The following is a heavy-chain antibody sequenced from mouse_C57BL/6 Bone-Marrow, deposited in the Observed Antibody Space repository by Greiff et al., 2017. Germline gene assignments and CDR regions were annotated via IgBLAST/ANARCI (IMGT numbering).Heavy chain of an antibody. J-gene: IGHJ2*01. V-gene: IGHV1-59*01. CDR3: ASYAGYGPCYFDD. CDR1: GYTFTSYW. Sequence: QVQLQQPGAELVRPGTSVKLSCKASGYTFTSYWMHWVKQRPGQGLEWIGVIDPSDSYTNYNQKFKGKATLTVDTSSSTAYMQLSSLTSEDSAVYYCASYAGYGPCYFDDWGKGTTVTVSS. D-gene: IGHD1-1*02. CDR2: IDPSDSYT.